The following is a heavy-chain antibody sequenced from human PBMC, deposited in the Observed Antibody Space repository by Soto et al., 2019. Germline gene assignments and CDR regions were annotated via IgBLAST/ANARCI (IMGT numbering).Heavy chain of an antibody. CDR3: ARTDCDSSTCPSDLVGATTMDY. D-gene: IGHD1-26*01. Sequence: QVQLVESGGGVVQTGRSLRLSCGASGFRFSTYGMHWVRQAPGKGLEWVAVIWYDGTNKKYADSVKGRFTISRDNSKSMLYLQMNTLRAEATGVYYCARTDCDSSTCPSDLVGATTMDYWGQGTPVTVSS. V-gene: IGHV3-33*01. CDR1: GFRFSTYG. J-gene: IGHJ4*02. CDR2: IWYDGTNK.